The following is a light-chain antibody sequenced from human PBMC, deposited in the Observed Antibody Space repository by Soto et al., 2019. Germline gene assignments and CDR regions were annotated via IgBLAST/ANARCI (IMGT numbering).Light chain of an antibody. CDR1: ESVSTN. CDR3: HQYYNTWT. J-gene: IGKJ1*01. V-gene: IGKV3D-15*01. Sequence: EIVMTQSPATLSLSPGERATLSCRASESVSTNLAWYQQKPGQAPRLLIYDASNRATGIPARFSGSGSGTDFTLTISSLQPEDVAVYFCHQYYNTWTFGQGTKVDIK. CDR2: DAS.